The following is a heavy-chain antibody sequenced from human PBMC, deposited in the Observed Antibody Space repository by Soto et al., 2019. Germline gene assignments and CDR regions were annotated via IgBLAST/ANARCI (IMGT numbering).Heavy chain of an antibody. V-gene: IGHV4-34*01. CDR2: IHYSGST. J-gene: IGHJ4*02. Sequence: QVQLQQWGAGLLKPSETLSLTCAVYDESFSSYYWSWIRQPPGKGLEWIGEIHYSGSTNYTPSLNSRVTITVEKSKTQFSLRLSSVIAADTAVYFCARGGHNSGWYLAHWGQGTLVTVSS. CDR1: DESFSSYY. CDR3: ARGGHNSGWYLAH. D-gene: IGHD6-19*01.